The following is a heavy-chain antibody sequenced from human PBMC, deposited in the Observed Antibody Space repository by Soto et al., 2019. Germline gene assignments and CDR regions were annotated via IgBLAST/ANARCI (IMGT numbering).Heavy chain of an antibody. CDR3: ARGGYYYGSGSYTYYFDY. CDR1: GGSISSGGYY. CDR2: IYYSGST. Sequence: PSETLSLTCTVSGGSISSGGYYWSWIRQHPGKGLEWIGYIYYSGSTYYNPSLKSRVTISVDTSKNQFSLKLSSVTAADTAVYYCARGGYYYGSGSYTYYFDYWGQGTLVTVSS. V-gene: IGHV4-31*03. J-gene: IGHJ4*02. D-gene: IGHD3-10*01.